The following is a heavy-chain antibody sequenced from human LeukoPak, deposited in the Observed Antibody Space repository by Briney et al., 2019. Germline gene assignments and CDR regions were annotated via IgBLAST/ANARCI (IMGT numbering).Heavy chain of an antibody. V-gene: IGHV1-69*05. CDR1: GGTFSSYA. D-gene: IGHD2-8*01. J-gene: IGHJ5*02. CDR3: ARGSVYARYDNWFDP. Sequence: GASVKVSCKASGGTFSSYAISWVRQAPGQGLEWMGGIIPIFGTANYAQKFQGRVTITTDESTSTAYMELSSLRSEDTAVYYCARGSVYARYDNWFDPWGQGTLVTVSS. CDR2: IIPIFGTA.